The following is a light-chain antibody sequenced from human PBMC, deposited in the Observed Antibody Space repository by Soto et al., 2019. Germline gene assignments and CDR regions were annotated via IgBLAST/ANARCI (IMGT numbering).Light chain of an antibody. CDR3: QQYDHCPPG. CDR1: LSISSN. CDR2: GAS. V-gene: IGKV3-15*01. Sequence: EMVLTQSPATLSISPGERAILSCRASLSISSNLAWYQQSPVQAPMLLIYGASTRATGIPARFSGSGSGTKFTLTISRLLSEDFAVYDCQQYDHCPPGFGPGT. J-gene: IGKJ3*01.